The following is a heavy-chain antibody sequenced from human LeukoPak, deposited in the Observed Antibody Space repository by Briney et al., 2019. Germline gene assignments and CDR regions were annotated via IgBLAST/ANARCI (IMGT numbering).Heavy chain of an antibody. Sequence: ASVKVSCKVSGYTFTDYYMHWVRQAPGKGLAWMGLLNLESGKTLYAEKFQGRVTITADTSTDTAYMELSSLRSEDTAVYYCATVPNWNYRNWFDPWGQGTLVTVSS. CDR2: LNLESGKT. J-gene: IGHJ5*02. CDR3: ATVPNWNYRNWFDP. V-gene: IGHV1-69-2*01. CDR1: GYTFTDYY. D-gene: IGHD1-7*01.